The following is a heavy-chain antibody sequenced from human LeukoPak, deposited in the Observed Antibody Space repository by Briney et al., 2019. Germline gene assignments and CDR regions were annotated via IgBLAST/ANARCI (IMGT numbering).Heavy chain of an antibody. V-gene: IGHV3-7*01. Sequence: PGGSLRLSXAVSGFTFSSYWMSWVRQAPGKGLEWVANIKQDGSEQYYVDSVKGRFTISRDNAKNSLYLQMISLRAEDTAVYYCARVSGTYFDYWGQGTLVTVSS. CDR3: ARVSGTYFDY. CDR2: IKQDGSEQ. J-gene: IGHJ4*02. D-gene: IGHD5-12*01. CDR1: GFTFSSYW.